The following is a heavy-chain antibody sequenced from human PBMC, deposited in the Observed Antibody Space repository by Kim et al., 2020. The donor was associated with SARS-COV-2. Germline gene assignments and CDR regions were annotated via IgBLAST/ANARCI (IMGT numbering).Heavy chain of an antibody. V-gene: IGHV1-18*01. CDR1: GYTFTSYG. J-gene: IGHJ6*02. CDR3: AIHGATVVPPPNVYYYYGMDV. D-gene: IGHD4-17*01. CDR2: ISAYNGNT. Sequence: ASVKVSCKASGYTFTSYGISWVRQAPGQGLEWMGWISAYNGNTNYAQKLQGRVTMTTDTSTSTAYMELRSLRSDDTAVYYCAIHGATVVPPPNVYYYYGMDVWGQGTTVTVSS.